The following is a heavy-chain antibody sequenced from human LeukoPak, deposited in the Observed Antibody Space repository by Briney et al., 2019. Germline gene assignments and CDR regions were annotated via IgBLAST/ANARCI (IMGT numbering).Heavy chain of an antibody. V-gene: IGHV1-18*04. Sequence: ASVKVSCKASGYTSTSYGISWVRQAPGQGLEWMGWISAYNGNTNYAQKLQGRVTMTTDTSTSTAYMELRSLRSDDTAVYYCARDPGSGSQFSYWFDPWGQGTLVTVSS. CDR1: GYTSTSYG. CDR3: ARDPGSGSQFSYWFDP. CDR2: ISAYNGNT. J-gene: IGHJ5*02. D-gene: IGHD3-10*01.